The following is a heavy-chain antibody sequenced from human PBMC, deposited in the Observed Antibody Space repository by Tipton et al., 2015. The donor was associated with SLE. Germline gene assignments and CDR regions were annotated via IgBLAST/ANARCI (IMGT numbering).Heavy chain of an antibody. V-gene: IGHV4-39*07. D-gene: IGHD5-24*01. CDR3: ASPMAGY. CDR1: GGSISGSSYY. CDR2: IYYSGST. J-gene: IGHJ4*02. Sequence: TLSLTCTVSGGSISGSSYYWGWIRQPPGKGLEWIGSIYYSGSTYYNPSLKSRVTISVDTSKNQFSLKLSSVTAADTAVYYCASPMAGYWGQGTLVTVSS.